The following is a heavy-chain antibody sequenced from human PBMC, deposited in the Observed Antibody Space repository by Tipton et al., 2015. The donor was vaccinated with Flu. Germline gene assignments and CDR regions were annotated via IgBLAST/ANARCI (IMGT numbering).Heavy chain of an antibody. CDR2: IHPGGDT. Sequence: VQLVQSGAEVKTPGESLTISCKGSGYTFSNYWIGWVRQMPGKGLEWMGIIHPGGDTRYRPSFQGHVTFSADKSVSTAYLQWSSLKASDTAIYFCVRQNCGGDCYPDYWGQGTLVTVSS. J-gene: IGHJ4*02. V-gene: IGHV5-51*01. D-gene: IGHD2-21*01. CDR1: GYTFSNYW. CDR3: VRQNCGGDCYPDY.